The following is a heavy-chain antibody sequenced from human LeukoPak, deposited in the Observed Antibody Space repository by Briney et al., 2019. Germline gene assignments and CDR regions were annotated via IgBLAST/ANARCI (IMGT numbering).Heavy chain of an antibody. Sequence: PSETLSLTCTVSGGSISSGGYYWSWIRQPPGKGLEWIGYIYHSGSTYYNPSLKSRVTISVDRSKNQFSLELSSVTAADTAVYYCARDPGVVPAAMYWGQGTLVTVSS. CDR3: ARDPGVVPAAMY. D-gene: IGHD2-2*01. V-gene: IGHV4-30-2*01. CDR2: IYHSGST. CDR1: GGSISSGGYY. J-gene: IGHJ4*02.